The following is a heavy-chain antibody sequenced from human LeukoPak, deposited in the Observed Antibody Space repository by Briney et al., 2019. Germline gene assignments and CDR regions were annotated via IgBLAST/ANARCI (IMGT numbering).Heavy chain of an antibody. CDR3: ATADAEEMATNYYYYYGMDV. CDR2: INHSGST. J-gene: IGHJ6*02. V-gene: IGHV4-34*01. Sequence: SETLSLTCAVYGGSFSGYYWSWIRQPPGKGLEWIGEINHSGSTNYNPSLESRVTISVDTSKNQFSLKLSSVTAADTAVYYCATADAEEMATNYYYYYGMDVWGQGTTVTVSS. CDR1: GGSFSGYY. D-gene: IGHD5-24*01.